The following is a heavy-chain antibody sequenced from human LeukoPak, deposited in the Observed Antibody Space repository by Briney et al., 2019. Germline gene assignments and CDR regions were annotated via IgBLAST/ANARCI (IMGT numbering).Heavy chain of an antibody. J-gene: IGHJ4*02. CDR3: ARLSPTHDAFYYYDSSEGEYYFDY. Sequence: SETLSLTCTVSGGSISSSSYYWGWIRQPPGKGLEWIGSIYYSGSTYYNPSLKSRVTISVDTSKNQFSLKLSSVTAADTAVYYCARLSPTHDAFYYYDSSEGEYYFDYWGQGTLVTVSS. D-gene: IGHD3-22*01. CDR2: IYYSGST. CDR1: GGSISSSSYY. V-gene: IGHV4-39*07.